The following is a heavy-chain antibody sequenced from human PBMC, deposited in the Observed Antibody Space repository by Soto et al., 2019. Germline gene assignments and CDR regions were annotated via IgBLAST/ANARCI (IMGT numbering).Heavy chain of an antibody. CDR1: GFTFSSYA. V-gene: IGHV3-30-3*01. Sequence: QVQLVESGGGVVQPGRSLRLSCAASGFTFSSYAMHWVRQAPGKGLEWVAVISYDGSNKYYADSVKGRFTISRDNSKNTLYLQMNSLRADDTAVYYCASDSSGPHTPSDYWGQGTLVTVSS. D-gene: IGHD3-22*01. CDR2: ISYDGSNK. CDR3: ASDSSGPHTPSDY. J-gene: IGHJ4*02.